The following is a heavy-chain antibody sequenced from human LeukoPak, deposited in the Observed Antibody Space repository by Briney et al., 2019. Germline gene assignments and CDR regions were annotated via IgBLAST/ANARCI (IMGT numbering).Heavy chain of an antibody. D-gene: IGHD6-19*01. J-gene: IGHJ1*01. CDR1: GYSISSGYY. CDR3: TRNSGWYGLS. V-gene: IGHV3-23*01. Sequence: ETLSLTCTVSGYSISSGYYWGWIRQAPGKGLEWVSSIDYDGGSGHYADSVKGRFTISRDNSNNTLFLHLNSLRGEDTAVYYCTRNSGWYGLSWGQGTLVTVSS. CDR2: IDYDGGSG.